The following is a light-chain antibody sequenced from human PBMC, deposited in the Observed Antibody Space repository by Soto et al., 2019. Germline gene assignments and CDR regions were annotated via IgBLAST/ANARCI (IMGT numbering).Light chain of an antibody. CDR3: SSYAVNRTYV. V-gene: IGLV2-14*01. Sequence: QSVLTQPASVSGTLGQSITISCTGTSSDVGGYNYVSWYQQHPDKAPKLIISEVSDRPSGVSHRFSGSKTGNTAPLTISGLLAEDEADYYCSSYAVNRTYVFGSGTKVTVL. CDR2: EVS. CDR1: SSDVGGYNY. J-gene: IGLJ1*01.